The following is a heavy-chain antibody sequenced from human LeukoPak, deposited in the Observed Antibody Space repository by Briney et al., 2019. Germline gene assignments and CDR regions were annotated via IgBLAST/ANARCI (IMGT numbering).Heavy chain of an antibody. CDR1: GYTFTGYY. CDR2: INPNSGGT. CDR3: ATTTFYYYYGMDV. Sequence: ASVKVSCKASGYTFTGYYMHWVRPAPGQGLEWMGWINPNSGGTNYAQKFQGRVTMTRDTSISTAYMELSRLRSDDTAVYYCATTTFYYYYGMDVWGQGTTVTVSS. D-gene: IGHD2-2*01. V-gene: IGHV1-2*02. J-gene: IGHJ6*02.